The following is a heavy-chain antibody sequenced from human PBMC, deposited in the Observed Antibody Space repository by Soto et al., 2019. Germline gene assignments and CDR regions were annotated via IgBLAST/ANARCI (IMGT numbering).Heavy chain of an antibody. J-gene: IGHJ6*02. D-gene: IGHD1-26*01. Sequence: QVQLVQSGAEVKKPGSSVKVSCKASGGTFSSYAISWVRQAPGQGLEWMGGIIPIFGTANYAQKFQGRVRITAEGSTSKDCMVLSCLRSEDTAGYYCARHPVSGSYAYYYGMEVWGQGTTVTVSS. CDR2: IIPIFGTA. CDR3: ARHPVSGSYAYYYGMEV. V-gene: IGHV1-69*12. CDR1: GGTFSSYA.